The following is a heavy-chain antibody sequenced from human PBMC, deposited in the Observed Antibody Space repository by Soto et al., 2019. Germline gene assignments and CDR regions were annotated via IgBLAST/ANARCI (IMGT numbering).Heavy chain of an antibody. J-gene: IGHJ3*02. CDR2: ISSSSSYI. V-gene: IGHV3-21*02. D-gene: IGHD3-9*01. CDR1: GFTFSSYS. CDR3: ARVGYFDWAITPHAFDI. Sequence: EVQLVESGGGLVKPGGSLRLSCAASGFTFSSYSMNWVRQAPGKALEWVSSISSSSSYIYYADSVKGRFTISRDNAKNSLYLQINSLRAEDTAVYYCARVGYFDWAITPHAFDIWCRGTMVTVSS.